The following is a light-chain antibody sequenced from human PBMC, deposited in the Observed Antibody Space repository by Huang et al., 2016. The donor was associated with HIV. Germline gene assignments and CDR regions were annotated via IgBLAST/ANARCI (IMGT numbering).Light chain of an antibody. J-gene: IGKJ1*01. Sequence: DIQMTQSPSTLSASVGDRVTITCRARQSISSWLAWFQQKPGKAPNLLIYKASSLQSGVPERFSGSGSGTEFTLTISSLQPDDSATYYCQQYNNYPWTFGQGTKVEIK. V-gene: IGKV1-5*03. CDR2: KAS. CDR1: QSISSW. CDR3: QQYNNYPWT.